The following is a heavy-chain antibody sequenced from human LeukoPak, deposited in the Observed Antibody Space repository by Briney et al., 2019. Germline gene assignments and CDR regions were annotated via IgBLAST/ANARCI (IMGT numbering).Heavy chain of an antibody. CDR3: ARENIAVAGTFS. V-gene: IGHV1-46*03. CDR1: GYTFTSYY. J-gene: IGHJ5*02. D-gene: IGHD6-19*01. CDR2: INPSGGST. Sequence: ASVKVSCKASGYTFTSYYMHWVRQAPGQGLEWMGIINPSGGSTSYAQKFRGRVTMTRDTSTSTVYMELSSLRSEDTAVYYCARENIAVAGTFSWGQGTLVTVSS.